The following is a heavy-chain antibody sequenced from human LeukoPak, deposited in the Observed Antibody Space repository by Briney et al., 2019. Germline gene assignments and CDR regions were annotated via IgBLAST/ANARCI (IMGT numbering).Heavy chain of an antibody. CDR1: GGSLNSRSYY. V-gene: IGHV4-39*07. D-gene: IGHD2-21*02. CDR2: IYYSGST. J-gene: IGHJ5*02. CDR3: ARALGVTRFDP. Sequence: PSETLSLTCTVSGGSLNSRSYYWVWIRQPPGKGLEWIGNIYYSGSTNYNPSLKSRVTISVDTSKNQFSLKLSSVTAADTAVYYCARALGVTRFDPWGQGTLVTVSS.